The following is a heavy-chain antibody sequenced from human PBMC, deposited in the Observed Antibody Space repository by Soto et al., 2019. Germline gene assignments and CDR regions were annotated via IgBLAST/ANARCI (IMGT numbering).Heavy chain of an antibody. J-gene: IGHJ4*02. CDR2: FDPEDGET. CDR1: GYTLTELS. D-gene: IGHD3-22*01. V-gene: IGHV1-24*01. CDR3: ATDFYDSSGLRNPDY. Sequence: ASVKVSCKVSGYTLTELSMHWVRQAPGKGLEWMGGFDPEDGETIYTQKFQGRVTMTEDTSTDTAYMELSSLGSEDTAVYYCATDFYDSSGLRNPDYWGQGXLVTVYS.